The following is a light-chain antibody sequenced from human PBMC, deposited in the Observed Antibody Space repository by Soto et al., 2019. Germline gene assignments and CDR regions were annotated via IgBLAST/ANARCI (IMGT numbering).Light chain of an antibody. J-gene: IGKJ3*01. CDR3: HQRSTWPFT. CDR2: DAS. Sequence: EIVLTQSPATLSLSPGERATLSCRASQSISSYLAWYQQKPDQAPRLLIYDASNSATGIPARFSGSGSATDFTLTISSLEPEDFPVYYCHQRSTWPFTFGPWTKVDIK. CDR1: QSISSY. V-gene: IGKV3-11*01.